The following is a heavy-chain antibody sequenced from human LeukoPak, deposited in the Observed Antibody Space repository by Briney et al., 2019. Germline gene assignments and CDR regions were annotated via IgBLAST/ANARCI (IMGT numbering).Heavy chain of an antibody. Sequence: EASVKVSCKASGYTFTSYGISWVRQAPGQGLEWMGWISAYNGNTNYAQKLQGRVTMTTDTSTSTAYMELRSLRSDDTAVYYCAREGRGGIVVVTLDAFDIWGQGTMVTVSS. CDR3: AREGRGGIVVVTLDAFDI. V-gene: IGHV1-18*01. D-gene: IGHD3-22*01. CDR1: GYTFTSYG. J-gene: IGHJ3*02. CDR2: ISAYNGNT.